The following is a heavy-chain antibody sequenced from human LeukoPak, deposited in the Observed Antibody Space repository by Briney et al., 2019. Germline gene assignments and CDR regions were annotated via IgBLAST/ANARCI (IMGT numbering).Heavy chain of an antibody. CDR3: AKRSYYGSGSYFDY. Sequence: GGSLRLSCAASGFTFSSYNMNWVRQAPGKGLEWVSYISSSSSTIYYADSVKGRFTISRDNAKNSLYLQMNSLRAEDTAVYYCAKRSYYGSGSYFDYWGQGTLVTVSS. CDR1: GFTFSSYN. J-gene: IGHJ4*02. V-gene: IGHV3-48*01. CDR2: ISSSSSTI. D-gene: IGHD3-10*01.